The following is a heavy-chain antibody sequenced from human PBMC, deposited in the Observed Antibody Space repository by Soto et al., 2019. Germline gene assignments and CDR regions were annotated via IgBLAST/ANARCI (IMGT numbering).Heavy chain of an antibody. D-gene: IGHD5-12*01. CDR1: GFTFSSYT. V-gene: IGHV3-21*01. Sequence: GGSLRLSCAASGFTFSSYTMNWVRQAPGKGLECVSSMGSTGGHIYYADSVKGRFTISRDNARNSLYLQMNSLRADDTAVYFCAATYSFAAYWGQGSLVTVSS. J-gene: IGHJ4*02. CDR3: AATYSFAAY. CDR2: MGSTGGHI.